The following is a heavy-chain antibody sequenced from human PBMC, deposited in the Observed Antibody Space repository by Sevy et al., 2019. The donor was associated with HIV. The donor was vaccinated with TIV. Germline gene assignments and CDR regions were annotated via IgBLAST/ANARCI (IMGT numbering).Heavy chain of an antibody. J-gene: IGHJ6*02. V-gene: IGHV3-7*01. CDR3: ARVPMGGRSGMDV. Sequence: GGSLRLSCVASGFSFTNYCMTWVRQAPGKGLEWVANIKRDASEKYYVGSVKGRFTISRDNAKESLYLQMNSLRAEDMAVYYCARVPMGGRSGMDVWGQGTTVTVSS. CDR2: IKRDASEK. CDR1: GFSFTNYC. D-gene: IGHD3-10*01.